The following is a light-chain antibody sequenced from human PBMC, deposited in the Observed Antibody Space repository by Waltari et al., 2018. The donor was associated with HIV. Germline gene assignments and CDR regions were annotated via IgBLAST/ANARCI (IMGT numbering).Light chain of an antibody. CDR2: WAS. Sequence: DIVMTQSPDSLVVSLGERATINCKSSQRVLYSSNNKNYLAWYQQKPGQPPKLPIYWASTRESGVPDRFSGSGSGTDFTLTISSLQAEDVAVYYCQQYYSTPRTFGQGTKVEIK. V-gene: IGKV4-1*01. J-gene: IGKJ1*01. CDR1: QRVLYSSNNKNY. CDR3: QQYYSTPRT.